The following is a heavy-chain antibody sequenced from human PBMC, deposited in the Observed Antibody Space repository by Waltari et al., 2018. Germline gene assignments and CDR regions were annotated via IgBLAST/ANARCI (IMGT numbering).Heavy chain of an antibody. CDR1: GFMFRSYW. J-gene: IGHJ3*02. D-gene: IGHD6-19*01. V-gene: IGHV3-7*03. CDR2: INVDGSED. Sequence: EVQLVESGGGLVKPGGSLRVSCDASGFMFRSYWMTWVRQVPGKGLERVANINVDGSEDYFVESVRGRFSISRDNAKNSLYLQMNSLRAEDTAVYYCTRDKGWQCFDIWGQGTMVTVSS. CDR3: TRDKGWQCFDI.